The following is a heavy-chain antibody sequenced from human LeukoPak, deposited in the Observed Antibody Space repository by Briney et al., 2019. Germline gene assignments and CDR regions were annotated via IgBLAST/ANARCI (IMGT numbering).Heavy chain of an antibody. CDR1: GYSISSGYY. J-gene: IGHJ3*01. Sequence: SETLSLTCTVSGYSISSGYYWGWIRQPPGKGLEWIGSIYHSGSTYYNPSLKSRVTISVDTSKNQFSLKLSSVTAADTAVYYCAGEPVVWGQGTMVTVSS. D-gene: IGHD6-19*01. V-gene: IGHV4-38-2*02. CDR3: AGEPVV. CDR2: IYHSGST.